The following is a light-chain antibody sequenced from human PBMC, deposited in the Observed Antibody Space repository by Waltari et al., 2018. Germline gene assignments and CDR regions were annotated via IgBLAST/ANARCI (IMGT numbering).Light chain of an antibody. CDR1: ESLGDY. V-gene: IGKV3-11*01. CDR2: DTS. CDR3: QQRGNWPLT. J-gene: IGKJ4*01. Sequence: EIVLTQSPATLSLSPGERATLSCRASESLGDYLVWYQQKPGQAPRLLIYDTSNRAIGMPARVRGSRSETDFTLTISSLEPEDSAVYYCQQRGNWPLTFGGGTKVKIK.